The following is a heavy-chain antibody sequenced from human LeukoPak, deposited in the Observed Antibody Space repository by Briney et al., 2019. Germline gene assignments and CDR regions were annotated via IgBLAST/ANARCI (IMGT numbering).Heavy chain of an antibody. D-gene: IGHD2-15*01. Sequence: GGSLRLSCVASGFTFSGSAIHWVRQASGKGLEWVGRIRSKANRYATAYTASVKGRFTISRDDSKNTAYLQMNSLRAEDTAVYYCARDKGWELPAELDSWGQGTLVTVSS. J-gene: IGHJ4*02. CDR3: ARDKGWELPAELDS. CDR2: IRSKANRYAT. V-gene: IGHV3-73*01. CDR1: GFTFSGSA.